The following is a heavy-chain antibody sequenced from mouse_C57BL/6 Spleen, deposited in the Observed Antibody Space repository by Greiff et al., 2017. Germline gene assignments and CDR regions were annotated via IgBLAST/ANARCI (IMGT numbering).Heavy chain of an antibody. D-gene: IGHD2-1*01. CDR3: AREDYGNDY. J-gene: IGHJ2*01. V-gene: IGHV3-6*01. CDR1: GYSITSGYY. Sequence: DVQLQESGPGLVKPSQSLSLTCSVTGYSITSGYYWNWIRQFPGNKLEWMGYISYDGSNNYNPSLKNRISITRDTSKNQFFLKLNSVTTEDTATYYCAREDYGNDYWGQGTTLTVSS. CDR2: ISYDGSN.